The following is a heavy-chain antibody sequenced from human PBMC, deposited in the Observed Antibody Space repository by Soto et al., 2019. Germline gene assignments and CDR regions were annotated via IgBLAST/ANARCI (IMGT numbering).Heavy chain of an antibody. CDR3: ARGISIFGVDQYYSDY. V-gene: IGHV3-48*02. D-gene: IGHD3-3*01. CDR1: GFTFSSHS. CDR2: ISASGRTI. J-gene: IGHJ4*02. Sequence: PGGSLRLSCAASGFTFSSHSMSWVRQAPGRGLEWVSYISASGRTIYYADSVKGRFTISRDNVKNSLFLQMNSLRDEDTAVYYCARGISIFGVDQYYSDYWGQGTLVTVSS.